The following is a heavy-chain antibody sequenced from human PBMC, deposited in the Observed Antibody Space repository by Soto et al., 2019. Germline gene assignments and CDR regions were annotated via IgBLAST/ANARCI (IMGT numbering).Heavy chain of an antibody. CDR1: GGTFSSYA. V-gene: IGHV1-69*13. CDR2: IIPIFGTA. D-gene: IGHD3-3*01. CDR3: ARGTIFGLVTAHYGMDV. Sequence: SVKVSCKASGGTFSSYAISWVRQAPGQGLEWMGGIIPIFGTANYAQKFQGRVTITADESTSTAYMELSSLRSEDTAVYYCARGTIFGLVTAHYGMDVWGQGTKVTVSS. J-gene: IGHJ6*02.